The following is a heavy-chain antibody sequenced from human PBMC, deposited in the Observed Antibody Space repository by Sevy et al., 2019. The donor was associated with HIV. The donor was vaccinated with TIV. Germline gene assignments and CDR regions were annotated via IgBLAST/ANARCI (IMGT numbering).Heavy chain of an antibody. D-gene: IGHD3-9*01. Sequence: SETLSLTCTVSGDSIRSSVHFWAWIRQPPGKGLQWLGSIHHRGDSYYNPSLRSRVTISVDTFKNQVSLNLNSMTAADTAVYFCARHWLHYFGNTGYGEAFDIWGQGSLVTVSS. CDR2: IHHRGDS. CDR3: ARHWLHYFGNTGYGEAFDI. J-gene: IGHJ3*02. CDR1: GDSIRSSVHF. V-gene: IGHV4-39*01.